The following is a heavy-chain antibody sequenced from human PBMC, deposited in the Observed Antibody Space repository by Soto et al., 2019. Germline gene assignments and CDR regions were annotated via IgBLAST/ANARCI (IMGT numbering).Heavy chain of an antibody. D-gene: IGHD3-16*02. CDR3: ARSVRLGDLSFRY. CDR2: IYYSGRT. V-gene: IGHV4-31*03. Sequence: ASETLSLTCTVSGGSISSGGYYWSWIRQHPGKGLEWIGYIYYSGRTYYNPSLKSRLTISLDTSKNQFSLRLTSVTVADTAVYYCARSVRLGDLSFRYWSQGTLVTVSS. J-gene: IGHJ4*02. CDR1: GGSISSGGYY.